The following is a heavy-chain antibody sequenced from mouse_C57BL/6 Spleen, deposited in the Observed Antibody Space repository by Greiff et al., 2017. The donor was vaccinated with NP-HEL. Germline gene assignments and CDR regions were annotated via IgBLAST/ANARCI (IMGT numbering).Heavy chain of an antibody. D-gene: IGHD1-1*01. V-gene: IGHV1-61*01. CDR2: IYPSDSET. CDR1: GYTFTSYW. J-gene: IGHJ3*01. CDR3: ARRHYYGSSYWFAY. Sequence: VQLQQPGAELVRPGSSVKLSCKASGYTFTSYWMDWVKQRPGQGLEWIGNIYPSDSETHYNQKFKDKATLTVDKSSSTAYMQLSSLTSEDSAVDYCARRHYYGSSYWFAYWGQGTLVTVSA.